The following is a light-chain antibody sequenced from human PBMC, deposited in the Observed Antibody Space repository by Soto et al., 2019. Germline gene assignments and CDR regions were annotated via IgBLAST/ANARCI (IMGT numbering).Light chain of an antibody. CDR1: SSNIGGNI. CDR2: GND. Sequence: QSVLTQPPSASGTPGQRVTISCSGSSSNIGGNIVNWYQQLPGTAPKLLIFGNDQRPSWVPDRFSGSKSGTSASLAISGLQSEDEANYYCAAWDESLNGVVFGGGTKLTV. V-gene: IGLV1-44*01. J-gene: IGLJ2*01. CDR3: AAWDESLNGVV.